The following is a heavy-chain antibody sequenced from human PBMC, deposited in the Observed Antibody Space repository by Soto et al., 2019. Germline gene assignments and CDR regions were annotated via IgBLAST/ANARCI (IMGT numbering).Heavy chain of an antibody. D-gene: IGHD3-22*01. CDR3: TRRTSKKDYYDSSGYYYYYGMDV. CDR2: IRSKANSYAT. V-gene: IGHV3-73*01. CDR1: GFTFSGSA. J-gene: IGHJ6*02. Sequence: GGSLRLSCAASGFTFSGSAMHWVRQASGKGLEWVGRIRSKANSYATAYAASVKGRFTISRDDSKNTAYLQMNSLKTEDTAVYYCTRRTSKKDYYDSSGYYYYYGMDVWGQGTTVTVS.